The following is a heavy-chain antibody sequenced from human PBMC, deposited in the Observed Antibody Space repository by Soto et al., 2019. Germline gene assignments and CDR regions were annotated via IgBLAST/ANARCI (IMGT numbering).Heavy chain of an antibody. V-gene: IGHV3-30*18. CDR1: GFTFSSYS. D-gene: IGHD2-15*01. CDR2: ISYDGSNK. Sequence: QVQLVESGGGVVQPGRSLRLSCAASGFTFSSYSMHWVRQAPGKGLEWVAVISYDGSNKYYADSVKGRFTISRDNSKNTLYLQMNSMIAEDTAVYYCAKDQRSVLGAAPLEYWGQGNLVTVSS. J-gene: IGHJ4*02. CDR3: AKDQRSVLGAAPLEY.